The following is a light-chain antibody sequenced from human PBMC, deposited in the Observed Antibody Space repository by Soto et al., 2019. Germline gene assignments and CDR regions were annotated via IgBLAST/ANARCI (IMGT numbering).Light chain of an antibody. CDR2: SNN. Sequence: QSVLTQPPSASGTPGQRVTISCSGGSSNIGSNTVNWYQQLPGTAPKLLIYSNNQRPSGVPDRFSGSKSGTSASLAISGLPAGDGGELYWCALEDHLDCRGFGGGTKLTVL. CDR1: SSNIGSNT. CDR3: CALEDHLDCRG. J-gene: IGLJ2*01. V-gene: IGLV1-44*01.